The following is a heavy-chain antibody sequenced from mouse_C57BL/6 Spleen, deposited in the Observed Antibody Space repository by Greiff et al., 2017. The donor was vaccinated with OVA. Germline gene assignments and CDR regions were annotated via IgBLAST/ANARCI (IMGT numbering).Heavy chain of an antibody. V-gene: IGHV1-82*01. J-gene: IGHJ3*01. CDR1: GYAFSSSW. D-gene: IGHD1-1*02. CDR2: IYPGDGDT. CDR3: ARGGGKGIAY. Sequence: QVQLKESGPELVKPGASVKISCKASGYAFSSSWMNWVKQRPGKGLEWIGRIYPGDGDTNYNGKFKGKATLTADKSSSTAYMQLSSLTSEDSAVYFCARGGGKGIAYWGQGTLVTVSA.